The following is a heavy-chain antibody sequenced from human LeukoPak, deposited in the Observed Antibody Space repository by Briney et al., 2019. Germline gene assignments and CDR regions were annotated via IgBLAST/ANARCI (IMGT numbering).Heavy chain of an antibody. D-gene: IGHD2-2*01. CDR1: GFTFSSYA. J-gene: IGHJ6*03. CDR3: AKGLVEYCSSTSCHYYYYYMDV. V-gene: IGHV3-23*01. Sequence: PGGSLRLSCAASGFTFSSYAMSWVRQAPGKGLEWVSAISGSGGSTYYADSVKGRFTISRDNSKNTLYLQMNSLRAEDTAVYYCAKGLVEYCSSTSCHYYYYYMDVWGKGTTVTVSS. CDR2: ISGSGGST.